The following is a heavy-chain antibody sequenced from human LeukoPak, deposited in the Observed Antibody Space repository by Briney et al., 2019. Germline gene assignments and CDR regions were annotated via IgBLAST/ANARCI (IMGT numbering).Heavy chain of an antibody. Sequence: GGSLRLSCAASGYTFSSYSMNWVRQAPGKGLEWVSYISSSSSTIYYADSVKGRFTISRDNAKNSLYLQMNSLRAEDTAVYYCARYSSHWSFDSWGQGTLVTVSS. CDR3: ARYSSHWSFDS. CDR2: ISSSSSTI. J-gene: IGHJ4*02. V-gene: IGHV3-48*01. D-gene: IGHD6-19*01. CDR1: GYTFSSYS.